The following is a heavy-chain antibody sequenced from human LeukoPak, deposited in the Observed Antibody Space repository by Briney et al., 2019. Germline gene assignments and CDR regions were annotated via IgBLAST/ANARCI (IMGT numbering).Heavy chain of an antibody. D-gene: IGHD1-26*01. CDR1: GGTFSSFA. J-gene: IGHJ6*02. CDR3: ARSWGPDYYYGMDV. Sequence: SVKVSCKASGGTFSSFAISWVRQAPGQGLEWMGGIIPIFGTANYAQKFQGRVTITADESTSTAYMELSSLRSEDTAVYYCARSWGPDYYYGMDVWGQGTTVTVSS. CDR2: IIPIFGTA. V-gene: IGHV1-69*13.